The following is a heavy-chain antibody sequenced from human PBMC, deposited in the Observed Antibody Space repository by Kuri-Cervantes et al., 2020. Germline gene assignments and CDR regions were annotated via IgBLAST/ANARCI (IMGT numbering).Heavy chain of an antibody. J-gene: IGHJ4*02. CDR1: GFTFTNYW. Sequence: GESLKISCAASGFTFTNYWMSWVRQAPGKGLEWVASIKQDGSEKYSLDSVRGRFTFSRDNAKNSLYLQMNSLRAEDTAVYYCARVFRPLFGPLLGGYFDYWGQGTLVTVSS. CDR2: IKQDGSEK. CDR3: ARVFRPLFGPLLGGYFDY. D-gene: IGHD3-10*02. V-gene: IGHV3-7*01.